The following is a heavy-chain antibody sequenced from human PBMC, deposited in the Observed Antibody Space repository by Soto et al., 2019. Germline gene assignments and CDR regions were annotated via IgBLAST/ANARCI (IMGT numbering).Heavy chain of an antibody. J-gene: IGHJ4*02. V-gene: IGHV1-69*06. CDR2: IIPIFGTA. CDR3: AGGDVYNYVVAFDY. CDR1: GGTFSSYA. D-gene: IGHD5-12*01. Sequence: QVQLVQSGAEVKKPGSSVKVSCKASGGTFSSYAISWVRQAPGQWLEWMGGIIPIFGTANYAQKFQGRVTITADKSTSKAYMELSSLRSEDTAVYYCAGGDVYNYVVAFDYWGQGNLVTVSA.